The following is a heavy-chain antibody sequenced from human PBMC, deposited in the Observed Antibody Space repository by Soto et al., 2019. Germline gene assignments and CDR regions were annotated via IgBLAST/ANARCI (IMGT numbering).Heavy chain of an antibody. J-gene: IGHJ4*02. CDR3: AKDIVVVVAATVPDY. Sequence: GGSLRLSCAASGFTFSSYGMHWVRQAPGKGLEWVAVISYDGSNKYYADSVKGRFTISRDNSKDTLYLQMNSLRAEDTAVYYCAKDIVVVVAATVPDYWGQGTRVTVSS. D-gene: IGHD2-15*01. CDR1: GFTFSSYG. CDR2: ISYDGSNK. V-gene: IGHV3-30*18.